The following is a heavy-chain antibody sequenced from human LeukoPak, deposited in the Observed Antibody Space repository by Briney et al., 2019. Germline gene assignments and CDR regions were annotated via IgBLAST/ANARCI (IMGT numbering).Heavy chain of an antibody. CDR1: GFTFSSYS. CDR3: AGGDFGY. Sequence: GGSLRLSCAASGFTFSSYSMNWVRQAPGKGLEWVSYISSSSTIYYADSVKGRFTISRDNAKNSLYLQMNSLRAEDTAVYYCAGGDFGYWGQGTLVTVSS. CDR2: ISSSSTI. J-gene: IGHJ4*02. V-gene: IGHV3-48*01. D-gene: IGHD3-16*01.